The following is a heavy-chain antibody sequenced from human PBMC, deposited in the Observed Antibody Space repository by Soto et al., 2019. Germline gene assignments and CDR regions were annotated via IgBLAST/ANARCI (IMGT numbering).Heavy chain of an antibody. D-gene: IGHD3-3*01. CDR3: ARDPAGVDDAFDI. Sequence: PSETLSLTCTVSGGSISSYYWSWIRQPPGKGLEWIGYIYYSGSTNYNPSLKSRVTISVDTFKNQFSLKLNSVTAADTAVYYCARDPAGVDDAFDIWGQGTMVTVSS. V-gene: IGHV4-59*01. CDR2: IYYSGST. J-gene: IGHJ3*02. CDR1: GGSISSYY.